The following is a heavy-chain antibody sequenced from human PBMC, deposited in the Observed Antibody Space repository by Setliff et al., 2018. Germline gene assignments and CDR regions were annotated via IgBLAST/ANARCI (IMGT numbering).Heavy chain of an antibody. CDR1: GFVFGTYG. J-gene: IGHJ4*02. CDR2: VRFDGTYK. D-gene: IGHD3-10*01. CDR3: AKVKKPLIRGSGFDY. Sequence: GGSLRLSCAASGFVFGTYGMHWVRQAPGKGLDWVASVRFDGTYKVYADSVKGRFTISRDNSENTLFLQMTSLRPEDTGIYYCAKVKKPLIRGSGFDYWGRGTL. V-gene: IGHV3-30*02.